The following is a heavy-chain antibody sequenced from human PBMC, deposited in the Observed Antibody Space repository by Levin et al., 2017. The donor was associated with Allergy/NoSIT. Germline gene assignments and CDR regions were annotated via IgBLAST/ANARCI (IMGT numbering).Heavy chain of an antibody. J-gene: IGHJ5*02. Sequence: GGSLRLSCAASGFTFSNYWMHWVRQAPGKGLVWVSYIKGDGSVTHYVDSVKGRFTISRDNAKNTLSLQMNSLRDDDRAVYYCLRENWNGAGGWFDPWGLGTLVTVSS. D-gene: IGHD1-1*01. CDR1: GFTFSNYW. CDR2: IKGDGSVT. CDR3: LRENWNGAGGWFDP. V-gene: IGHV3-74*01.